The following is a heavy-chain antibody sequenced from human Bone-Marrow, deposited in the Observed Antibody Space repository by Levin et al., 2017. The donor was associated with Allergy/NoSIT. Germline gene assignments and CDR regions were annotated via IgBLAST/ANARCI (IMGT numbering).Heavy chain of an antibody. V-gene: IGHV3-15*01. D-gene: IGHD1-1*01. CDR1: GFTFSKAW. Sequence: KSGGSLRLSCAASGFTFSKAWMNWVRHVPGKGLEWVGRIRSKIAGETTEYAAPVKGRFTISRDDSKDTLYLQMDNVKIEDTAVYYCTIDQLEMAGSTWLDPWGQGTQVTVSS. CDR3: TIDQLEMAGSTWLDP. J-gene: IGHJ5*02. CDR2: IRSKIAGETT.